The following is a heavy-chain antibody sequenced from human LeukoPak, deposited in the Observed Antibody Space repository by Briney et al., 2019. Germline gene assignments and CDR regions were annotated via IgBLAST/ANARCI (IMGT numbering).Heavy chain of an antibody. Sequence: ASVKVSCKASGYIFTSYGISWVRQAPGQGLEWMGWISAYNGNTNFAQKLQGRVTMTTDTSTSTAYMDLRSLRSDDTAVYYCARDQAATNTQVRFCLDWGQGTLVTVSS. D-gene: IGHD3-9*01. J-gene: IGHJ4*02. CDR2: ISAYNGNT. CDR1: GYIFTSYG. CDR3: ARDQAATNTQVRFCLD. V-gene: IGHV1-18*01.